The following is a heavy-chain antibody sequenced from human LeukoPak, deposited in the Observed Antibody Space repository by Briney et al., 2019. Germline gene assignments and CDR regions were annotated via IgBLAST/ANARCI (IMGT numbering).Heavy chain of an antibody. V-gene: IGHV4-59*01. Sequence: SETLSLTCTVSGGSISSYYWSWIRQPPGKGLEWIGYIYYSGSTNYNPSLKSRVTISVDTSKNQFSLKLSSVTAADTAVYYCARGDYYGSGSYYNVRPHYYYYGMDVWGQGTTVTVSS. CDR3: ARGDYYGSGSYYNVRPHYYYYGMDV. D-gene: IGHD3-10*01. CDR2: IYYSGST. CDR1: GGSISSYY. J-gene: IGHJ6*02.